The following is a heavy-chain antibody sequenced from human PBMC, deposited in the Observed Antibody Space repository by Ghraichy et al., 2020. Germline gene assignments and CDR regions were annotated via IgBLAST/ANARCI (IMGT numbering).Heavy chain of an antibody. CDR1: GFTFSRYG. D-gene: IGHD3-22*01. Sequence: GGSLRLSCAVSGFTFSRYGMRWVRQAPGKGLEWVAVTSYDGSNKNFADSVKGRFTISRDNSKNTLYLQMNSLRAEDTAVYYCAKERESSGYYSFRGDYYGMDVWGQGTTVTVSS. J-gene: IGHJ6*02. V-gene: IGHV3-30*18. CDR3: AKERESSGYYSFRGDYYGMDV. CDR2: TSYDGSNK.